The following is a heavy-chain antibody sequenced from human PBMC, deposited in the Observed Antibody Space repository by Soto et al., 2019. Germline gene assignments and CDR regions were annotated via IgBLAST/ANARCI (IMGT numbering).Heavy chain of an antibody. J-gene: IGHJ4*02. V-gene: IGHV3-74*01. CDR2: INSDGGII. CDR1: RFSLSTYW. CDR3: ARDLGKYDRHYFDN. Sequence: GGSLRLSCEASRFSLSTYWMYWVRQAPGKGLMWVSRINSDGGIINYADSVKGRFTISRDNAKNTLYLQMNSLRTDDTAVYYCARDLGKYDRHYFDNWVQGTLVTVSS. D-gene: IGHD3-9*01.